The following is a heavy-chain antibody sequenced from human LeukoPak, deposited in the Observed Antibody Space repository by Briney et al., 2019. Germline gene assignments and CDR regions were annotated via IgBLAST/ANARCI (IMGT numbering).Heavy chain of an antibody. CDR2: IYSSGST. D-gene: IGHD6-19*01. J-gene: IGHJ4*02. V-gene: IGHV4-4*07. Sequence: SETLSLTCIVSGGSISSYFWTWIRQPAGKGLKWIGRIYSSGSTNYNPSLKSRVTMSVDTSKNQFSLKVNSVTAADTAVYYCARDLVGSGRPFDYWGQGILVTVSS. CDR1: GGSISSYF. CDR3: ARDLVGSGRPFDY.